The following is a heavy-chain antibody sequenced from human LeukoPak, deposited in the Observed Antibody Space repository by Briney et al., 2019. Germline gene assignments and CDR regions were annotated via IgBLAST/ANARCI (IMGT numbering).Heavy chain of an antibody. V-gene: IGHV3-30-3*01. CDR2: ISNDGSNK. CDR3: ARVACGSYDLCAFHI. J-gene: IGHJ3*02. D-gene: IGHD1-26*01. Sequence: SGGSLRFSCAASGFTFSSYAMHWVRQAPGKGLEWVAVISNDGSNKYYADSVKGRFTIPRDNSKNTLSLQMNSLRAEDTAVYYCARVACGSYDLCAFHIWGQGTMVTVSS. CDR1: GFTFSSYA.